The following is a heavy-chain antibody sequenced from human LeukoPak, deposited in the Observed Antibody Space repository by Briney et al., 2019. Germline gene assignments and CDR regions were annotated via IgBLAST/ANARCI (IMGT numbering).Heavy chain of an antibody. V-gene: IGHV3-30-3*01. Sequence: GRSLRLSCAASGFTFSSYAMHWVRQAPGKGLEWVAVISYDGSNKYYADSVKGRFTISRDNSKNTLYLQMNSLRAEDTAVYYCARGHFRFLEWESGFDYWGQGTLVTVSS. J-gene: IGHJ4*02. D-gene: IGHD3-3*01. CDR2: ISYDGSNK. CDR3: ARGHFRFLEWESGFDY. CDR1: GFTFSSYA.